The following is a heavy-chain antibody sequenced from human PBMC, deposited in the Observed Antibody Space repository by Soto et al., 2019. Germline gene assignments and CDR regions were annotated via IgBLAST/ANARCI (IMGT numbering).Heavy chain of an antibody. CDR1: GFTFSSSD. CDR2: ITRNGEPT. D-gene: IGHD2-21*02. Sequence: EVQLLESGGGLAQPGGSLRLSCAASGFTFSSSDMSWVRQAPGKGLEWVSSITRNGEPTEYADSVKGRFTISSDNSKNPIHLQMNNLRAGDTAVYFCAKGGGGDHGYWGQGTLVAVSS. CDR3: AKGGGGDHGY. V-gene: IGHV3-23*01. J-gene: IGHJ4*02.